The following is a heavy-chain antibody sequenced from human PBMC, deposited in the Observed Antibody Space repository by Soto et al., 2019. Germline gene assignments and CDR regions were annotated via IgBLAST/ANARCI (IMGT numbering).Heavy chain of an antibody. V-gene: IGHV5-51*01. Sequence: GESLKISCKGSGYSFPDYWIAWVRQMPGKGLEWMGIIYPDDSDTRYSPSFQGQVTISADKSITTAYLQWSSLKASDTAMYYCARRHYYCGGDCYSGTPYFDYWGQGTLVTVSS. CDR2: IYPDDSDT. J-gene: IGHJ4*02. D-gene: IGHD2-21*02. CDR3: ARRHYYCGGDCYSGTPYFDY. CDR1: GYSFPDYW.